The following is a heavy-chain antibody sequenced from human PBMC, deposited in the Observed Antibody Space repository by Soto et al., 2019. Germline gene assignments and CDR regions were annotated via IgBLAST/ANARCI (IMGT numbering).Heavy chain of an antibody. V-gene: IGHV4-34*01. CDR3: ALDQAVPGGMDV. D-gene: IGHD2-2*01. Sequence: QVQLQQWGAGLLKPSETLSLTCAVYGGSFSGYYWSWIRQPPGKGLEWIGEINHSGSTNYNPSLKSRVTISVDTSKNQFSLKLSSVAAADTAVYYCALDQAVPGGMDVWGKGTTVTVSS. CDR2: INHSGST. CDR1: GGSFSGYY. J-gene: IGHJ6*03.